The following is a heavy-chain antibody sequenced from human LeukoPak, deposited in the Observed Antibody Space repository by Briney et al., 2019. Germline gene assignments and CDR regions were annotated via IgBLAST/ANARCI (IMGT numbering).Heavy chain of an antibody. CDR1: GFSFSNYG. V-gene: IGHV3-30*18. Sequence: PGRSLRLSCTASGFSFSNYGMHWVRRAPGKGLEWITVISYDGSNEYYADSVKGRFTISRDNSKITLYLQMNSLRAEDTAVYYCVKGYYDFDYWGQGTLVTVSS. CDR3: VKGYYDFDY. J-gene: IGHJ4*02. CDR2: ISYDGSNE. D-gene: IGHD3-3*01.